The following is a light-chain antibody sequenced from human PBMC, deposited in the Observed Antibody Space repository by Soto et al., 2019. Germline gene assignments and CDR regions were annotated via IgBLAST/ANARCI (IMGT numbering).Light chain of an antibody. CDR1: QSVSSSY. CDR2: GAS. CDR3: QQYGSSPIT. Sequence: EIVLTQSPGTLSLSPGERATLSCRAGQSVSSSYLAWYQQKPGQAPRILIYGASSRVIGIPDRFSGSGSGTDFTLTISRLEPEDFAVYYCQQYGSSPITFGQGTRLEIK. V-gene: IGKV3-20*01. J-gene: IGKJ5*01.